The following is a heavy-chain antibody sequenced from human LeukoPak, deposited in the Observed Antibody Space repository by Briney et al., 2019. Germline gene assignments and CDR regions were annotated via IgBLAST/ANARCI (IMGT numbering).Heavy chain of an antibody. CDR1: GFTFSSSG. CDR3: AKGEGSGTYAY. CDR2: ISNNGDST. V-gene: IGHV3-64*01. D-gene: IGHD1-26*01. Sequence: QTGGSLRLSCAASGFTFSSSGMHWVRQGPGKGLEYVSGISNNGDSTYYANSVKDRFTISGDNSKNTLYLQMGSLRAEDMAVYHCAKGEGSGTYAYWGQGTLVTVSS. J-gene: IGHJ4*02.